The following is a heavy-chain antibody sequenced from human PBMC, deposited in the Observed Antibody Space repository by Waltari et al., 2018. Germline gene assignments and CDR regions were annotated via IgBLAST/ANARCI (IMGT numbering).Heavy chain of an antibody. CDR3: ARTPDGYNDYYYGMDV. V-gene: IGHV4-39*01. J-gene: IGHJ6*02. CDR2: IYYSGST. Sequence: QLQLQESGPGLVKPSETLSLTCTVSGGSISSRSYYWGWIRQPPGKGLEWIGSIYYSGSTYYNPSLKSRVTISVDTSKNQFSLKLSSVTAADTAVYYCARTPDGYNDYYYGMDVWGQGTTVTVSS. D-gene: IGHD5-12*01. CDR1: GGSISSRSYY.